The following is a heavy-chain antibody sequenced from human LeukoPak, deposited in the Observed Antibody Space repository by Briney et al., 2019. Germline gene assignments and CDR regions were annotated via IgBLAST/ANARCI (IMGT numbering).Heavy chain of an antibody. CDR2: FDPEDGET. CDR1: GYTLTELS. V-gene: IGHV1-24*01. D-gene: IGHD3-9*01. CDR3: ATSRRFDWLLTPDY. Sequence: ASVKVSCKVSGYTLTELSMHWVRQAPGKGLEWMGGFDPEDGETIYAQKFQGRVTMTEDTSTDTAYMELSSLRSEDTAVYYCATSRRFDWLLTPDYWGQGTLVTVSS. J-gene: IGHJ4*02.